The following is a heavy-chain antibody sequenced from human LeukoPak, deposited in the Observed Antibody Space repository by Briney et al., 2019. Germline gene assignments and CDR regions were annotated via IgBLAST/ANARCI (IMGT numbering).Heavy chain of an antibody. CDR3: AKTSVDSSSWYEDAFDI. CDR2: ISSSSSYI. J-gene: IGHJ3*02. D-gene: IGHD6-13*01. Sequence: GGSLRLSCAASGFTFSSYSMNWVRQAPGKGLEWVSSISSSSSYIYYADSVKGRFTISRDNSKNTLYLQMNSLRAEDTAVYYCAKTSVDSSSWYEDAFDIWGQGTMVTVSS. V-gene: IGHV3-21*04. CDR1: GFTFSSYS.